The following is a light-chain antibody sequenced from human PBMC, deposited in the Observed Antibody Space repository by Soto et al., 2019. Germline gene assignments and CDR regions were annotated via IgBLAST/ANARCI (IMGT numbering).Light chain of an antibody. V-gene: IGLV2-11*01. CDR3: FSYAGNYTYV. CDR2: DVR. Sequence: QSVLTQPRSVSGSPGQSVTISCTGTSNNVGGYDYVSWYQLYPGKAPKLMIFDVRKRPSRVPDRFSGSKSGNTASLTISGLQAEDEADYYCFSYAGNYTYVFGGGTRSPS. J-gene: IGLJ1*01. CDR1: SNNVGGYDY.